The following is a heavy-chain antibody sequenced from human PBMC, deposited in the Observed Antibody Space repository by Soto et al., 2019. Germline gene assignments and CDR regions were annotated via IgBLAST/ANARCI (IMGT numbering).Heavy chain of an antibody. CDR1: GGSISSYY. J-gene: IGHJ4*01. CDR3: ASGSGSYFWYFDY. D-gene: IGHD1-26*01. V-gene: IGHV4-59*01. CDR2: IYYSGST. Sequence: PSETLSLTCTVSGGSISSYYWSRIRQPPGEGLEWIGYIYYSGSTNYNPSLKSRVTISVDTSKNQFSLKLSSVTAADTAVYYCASGSGSYFWYFDYWGHGTLVTVSS.